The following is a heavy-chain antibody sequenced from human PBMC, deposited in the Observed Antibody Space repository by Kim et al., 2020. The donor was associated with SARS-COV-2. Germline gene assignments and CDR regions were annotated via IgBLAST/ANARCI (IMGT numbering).Heavy chain of an antibody. J-gene: IGHJ4*02. CDR1: GGSISSGDYY. CDR2: IYYSGST. CDR3: ARRVYDFWSGYYTLDY. Sequence: SETLSLTCTVSGGSISSGDYYWSWIRQPPGKGLEWIGYIYYSGSTYYNPSLKSRVTISVDTSKNQFSLKLSSVTAADTAVYYCARRVYDFWSGYYTLDYWGQGTLVTVSS. V-gene: IGHV4-30-4*01. D-gene: IGHD3-3*01.